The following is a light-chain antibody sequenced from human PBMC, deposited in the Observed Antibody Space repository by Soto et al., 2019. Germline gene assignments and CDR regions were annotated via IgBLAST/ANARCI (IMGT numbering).Light chain of an antibody. J-gene: IGKJ2*02. CDR3: QQRGKWPST. CDR2: GAS. CDR1: QSVSSN. V-gene: IGKV3-11*01. Sequence: ETVMTQSPGTLSVSPGESATLSCGTSQSVSSNLAWYQQKPGQAPRLLIYGASTRATGIPARFTGSGSATDFSLTITSLEPEDFAVYFCQQRGKWPSTFGPGTKVDIK.